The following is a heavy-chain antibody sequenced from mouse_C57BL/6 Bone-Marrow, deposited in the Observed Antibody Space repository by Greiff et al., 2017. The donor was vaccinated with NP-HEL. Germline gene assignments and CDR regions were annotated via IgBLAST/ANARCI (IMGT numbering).Heavy chain of an antibody. V-gene: IGHV1-81*01. CDR1: GYTFTSYG. J-gene: IGHJ3*01. CDR2: IYPRSGDT. CDR3: ATPTGTGFAY. Sequence: QVQLQESGAELARPGASVKLSCKASGYTFTSYGISWVKQRTGQGLEWIGEIYPRSGDTHYNEKFKGKATLTADKSSSTAYMELRSLTSEDSAVYFCATPTGTGFAYWGQGTLVTVSA. D-gene: IGHD4-1*02.